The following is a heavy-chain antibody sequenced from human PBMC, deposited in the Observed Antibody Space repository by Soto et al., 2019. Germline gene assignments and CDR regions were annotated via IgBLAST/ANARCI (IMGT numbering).Heavy chain of an antibody. CDR3: ARDGAVAGKEAVDYYYYGMDV. CDR2: IWYDGSNK. CDR1: GFTFSSYG. V-gene: IGHV3-33*01. Sequence: QVQLVESGGGVVQPGRSLRLSCAASGFTFSSYGMHWVRQAPGKGLEWVAVIWYDGSNKYYADSVKGRFTISRDNSKNTLYLQMNSLRAEDTAVYYCARDGAVAGKEAVDYYYYGMDVWGQGTTVTVSS. J-gene: IGHJ6*02. D-gene: IGHD6-19*01.